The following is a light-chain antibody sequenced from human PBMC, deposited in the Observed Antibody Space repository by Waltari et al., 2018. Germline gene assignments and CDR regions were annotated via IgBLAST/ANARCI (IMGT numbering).Light chain of an antibody. J-gene: IGLJ2*01. CDR2: THN. V-gene: IGLV1-44*01. CDR1: SSNIGDSP. Sequence: QSVLTQPPSASGTPGQRFTIPCPVRSSNIGDSPVNWYKQPPGTTPKLLIQTHNQRPSGVPDRFSSSKSGTSASLAISGLQSDDEADYYCVAWDDSLNGPVFGGGTKLTVL. CDR3: VAWDDSLNGPV.